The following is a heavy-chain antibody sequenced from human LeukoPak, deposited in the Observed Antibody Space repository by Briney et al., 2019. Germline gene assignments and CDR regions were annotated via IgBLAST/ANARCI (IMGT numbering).Heavy chain of an antibody. CDR1: GFTFSSYW. CDR2: LPGDETYI. D-gene: IGHD6-13*01. CDR3: AKAAVYSRNWTPFDD. V-gene: IGHV3-30*18. J-gene: IGHJ4*02. Sequence: PGGSLRLSCAASGFTFSSYWMHWVRQAPGKGLEWVALLPGDETYIDYTDSVKGRFTISRDTSKNTLFLQMNSLRADDTAIYYCAKAAVYSRNWTPFDDWGQGTLVIVSS.